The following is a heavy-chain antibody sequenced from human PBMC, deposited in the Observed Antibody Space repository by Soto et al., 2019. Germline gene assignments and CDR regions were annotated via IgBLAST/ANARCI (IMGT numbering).Heavy chain of an antibody. CDR1: GFTFSSYA. V-gene: IGHV3-23*01. CDR3: AKRTQYSSSSSWFDP. CDR2: ISGSGGST. J-gene: IGHJ5*02. Sequence: EVQLLESGGGLVQPGGSLRLSCAASGFTFSSYAMSWVRQAPGKGLEWVSAISGSGGSTYYADSVKGRFTISRDNSKNTLYLQMNSLRAEATAVYYCAKRTQYSSSSSWFDPWGQGTLVTVSS. D-gene: IGHD6-6*01.